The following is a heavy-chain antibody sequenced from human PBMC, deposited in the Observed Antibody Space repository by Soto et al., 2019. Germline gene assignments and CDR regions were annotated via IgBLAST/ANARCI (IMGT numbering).Heavy chain of an antibody. CDR3: CLDQSWQDVVWWFDP. V-gene: IGHV1-46*01. Sequence: ASVKVSCKASGYSFMSHYIHWVRQAPGQGLEWMGTIFPGGINKAYAQKFQGRVTMTKDTSTSTVYMELASLTSEDTAVYYCCLDQSWQDVVWWFDPWGQGTLVTVSS. J-gene: IGHJ5*02. CDR2: IFPGGINK. CDR1: GYSFMSHY. D-gene: IGHD3-16*01.